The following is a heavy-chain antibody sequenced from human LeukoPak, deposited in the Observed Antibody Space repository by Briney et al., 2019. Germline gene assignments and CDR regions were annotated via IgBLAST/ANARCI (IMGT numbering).Heavy chain of an antibody. CDR2: INPDSGVT. D-gene: IGHD2-2*02. CDR1: GYTFTGYY. V-gene: IGHV1-2*02. Sequence: ASVKVSFKASGYTFTGYYMHWVRQAPGQGLEWMGWINPDSGVTNYAQKFQGRVTLTRDTSISTAYMELSRLRSDDTAAYSCARALYGNYYLDYWGQGTLVTVSS. J-gene: IGHJ4*02. CDR3: ARALYGNYYLDY.